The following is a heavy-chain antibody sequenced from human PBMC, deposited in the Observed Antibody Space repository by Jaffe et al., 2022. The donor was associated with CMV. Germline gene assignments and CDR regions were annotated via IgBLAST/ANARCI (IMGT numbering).Heavy chain of an antibody. CDR3: VRVQRITMKGVDKGERFYFDS. V-gene: IGHV4-59*01. Sequence: QVKLQESGPGLLKPSETLSLTCTLSGGSISSYYWNWIRQFPGKGLEWIGYVYYSGSSNSNPSLRSRVTVSVDTSKNQFSLKLSSVTAADTAVYYCVRVQRITMKGVDKGERFYFDSWGHGTLVTVSS. J-gene: IGHJ4*01. CDR1: GGSISSYY. D-gene: IGHD3-22*01. CDR2: VYYSGSS.